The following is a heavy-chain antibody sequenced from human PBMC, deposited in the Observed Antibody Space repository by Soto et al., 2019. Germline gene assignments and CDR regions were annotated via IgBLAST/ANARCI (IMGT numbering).Heavy chain of an antibody. CDR2: ISAGGSST. J-gene: IGHJ3*02. V-gene: IGHV3-23*04. CDR3: AKVYYSGTFPGAFDI. CDR1: GFTFSTYT. D-gene: IGHD1-26*01. Sequence: EVQVVESGGDLVKPGGSLRLSCASSGFTFSTYTMNWVRQAPGKGLEWVSGISAGGSSTFYADSVKGRFTISRDNSMNTLYLHMNSLRAEDTAVYYCAKVYYSGTFPGAFDIWGQGTLVTVSS.